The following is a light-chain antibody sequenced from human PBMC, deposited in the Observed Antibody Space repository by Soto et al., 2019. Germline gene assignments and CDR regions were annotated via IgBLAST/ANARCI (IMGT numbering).Light chain of an antibody. Sequence: DIQMTQSPATLSASVGERGTITCRASQSISGWLAWYQQKPGKAPKLLIYDASNLESGVPSRFSGSGYGTDFTLTISSLQPDDFATYYCQQSYSTPQITFGQGTRLEIK. J-gene: IGKJ5*01. V-gene: IGKV1-5*01. CDR3: QQSYSTPQIT. CDR1: QSISGW. CDR2: DAS.